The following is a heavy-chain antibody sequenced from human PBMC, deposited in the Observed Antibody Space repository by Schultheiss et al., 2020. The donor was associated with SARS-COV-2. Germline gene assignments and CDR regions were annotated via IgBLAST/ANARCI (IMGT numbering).Heavy chain of an antibody. V-gene: IGHV4-4*02. J-gene: IGHJ6*02. D-gene: IGHD5-12*01. CDR2: IYYSGST. CDR3: ARRLDITYYYYYGMDV. CDR1: GGSISSSNW. Sequence: SETLSLTCTVSGGSISSSNWWSWVRQPPGKGLEWIGYIYYSGSTNYNPSLKSRVTISVDTSKNQFSLKLSSVTAADTAVYYCARRLDITYYYYYGMDVWGQGTTVTVSS.